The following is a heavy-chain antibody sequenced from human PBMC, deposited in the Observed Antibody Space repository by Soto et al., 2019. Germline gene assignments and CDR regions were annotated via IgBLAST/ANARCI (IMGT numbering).Heavy chain of an antibody. V-gene: IGHV4-61*01. J-gene: IGHJ5*02. CDR1: GGSVSSGSYY. D-gene: IGHD4-17*01. CDR2: IYYSGST. Sequence: SETLSLTCTVSGGSVSSGSYYWSWIRQPPGKGLEWIGYIYYSGSTNYNPSLKSRVTISVDTSKNQFSLKLSSVTAADTAVYYCARGYSTVTTYWFDPWGQGTLVTAPQ. CDR3: ARGYSTVTTYWFDP.